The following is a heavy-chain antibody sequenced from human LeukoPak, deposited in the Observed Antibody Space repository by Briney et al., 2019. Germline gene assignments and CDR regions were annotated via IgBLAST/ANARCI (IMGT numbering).Heavy chain of an antibody. Sequence: ASVKVSCKASGGTFSSYAISWVRQAPGQGLEWMGGIIPIFGTANYAQKFQGRVTITTDESTSTAYMELSSLRSEDTAVYYCARGFDGGRGWFDHWGQGTLVTVSS. J-gene: IGHJ5*02. CDR3: ARGFDGGRGWFDH. V-gene: IGHV1-69*05. D-gene: IGHD4-23*01. CDR1: GGTFSSYA. CDR2: IIPIFGTA.